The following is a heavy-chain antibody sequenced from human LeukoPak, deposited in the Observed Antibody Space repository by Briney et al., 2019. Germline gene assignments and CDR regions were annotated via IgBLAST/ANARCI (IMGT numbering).Heavy chain of an antibody. D-gene: IGHD3-9*01. V-gene: IGHV3-21*01. CDR2: ISSSSSYI. Sequence: PGGSLRLSCAASGFTFSSYSMNWVRQAPGKGLEWVSSISSSSSYIYYADSVKGRFTISRDNAKNSLYLQMNSLRAEDTAVYYCARPAGYYGGSDFDYWGQGTLVTVSS. CDR1: GFTFSSYS. J-gene: IGHJ4*02. CDR3: ARPAGYYGGSDFDY.